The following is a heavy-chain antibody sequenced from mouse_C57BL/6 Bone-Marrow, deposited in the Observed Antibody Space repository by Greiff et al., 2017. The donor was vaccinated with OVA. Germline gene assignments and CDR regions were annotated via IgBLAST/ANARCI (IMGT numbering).Heavy chain of an antibody. Sequence: VQLKESGPELVKPGASVKISCKASGYSFTDYNLNWVKQSNGKSLEWIGVINPNYGTTSYNQKFKGKATLTVDQSSSTAYMQLNSLTSEDSAVYYCAIFPPFYWDYAMDYWGQGTSVTVSS. CDR3: AIFPPFYWDYAMDY. J-gene: IGHJ4*01. CDR2: INPNYGTT. D-gene: IGHD1-1*01. V-gene: IGHV1-39*01. CDR1: GYSFTDYN.